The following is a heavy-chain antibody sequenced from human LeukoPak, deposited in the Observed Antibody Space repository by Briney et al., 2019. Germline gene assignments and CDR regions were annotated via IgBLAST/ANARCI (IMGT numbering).Heavy chain of an antibody. Sequence: PGGSLRLSCAASGFTFDDYAMHWVRQAPGKGLEWVSDISWNSGSIGYADSVKGRFTISRDNAKNSLYLQMNSLRAEDTALYYCAKDKGIVVVTAGRDVWGQGTTVTVSS. V-gene: IGHV3-9*01. CDR2: ISWNSGSI. J-gene: IGHJ6*02. CDR3: AKDKGIVVVTAGRDV. D-gene: IGHD2-21*02. CDR1: GFTFDDYA.